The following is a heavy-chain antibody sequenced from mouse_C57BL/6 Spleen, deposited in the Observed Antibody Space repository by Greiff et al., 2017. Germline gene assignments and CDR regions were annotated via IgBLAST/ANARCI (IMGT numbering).Heavy chain of an antibody. CDR1: GYTITDYN. D-gene: IGHD1-1*02. CDR3: ASGGPFAY. J-gene: IGHJ3*01. CDR2: INPNNGGT. V-gene: IGHV1-22*01. Sequence: VQLQQSGPELVKPGASVKISCKASGYTITDYNMHWVKQSHGKSLEWIGNINPNNGGTSYNQKFKGKATLTVNKSSSTAYMELRSLTSEDSAVYYCASGGPFAYWGQGTLVTVSA.